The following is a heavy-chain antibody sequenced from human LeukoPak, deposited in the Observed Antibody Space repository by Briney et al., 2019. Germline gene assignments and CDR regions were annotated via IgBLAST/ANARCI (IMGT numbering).Heavy chain of an antibody. CDR2: IYYSGST. CDR3: ASAAAAAPAEYFQH. CDR1: GGSISSYY. Sequence: SETLSLTCTVSGGSISSYYWSWIRQPPGKGLEWIGYIYYSGSTNYNPSLKSRVTISVDTSKNQFSLKLSSVTAADTAVYYCASAAAAAPAEYFQHWGQGTLVTVSS. V-gene: IGHV4-59*01. J-gene: IGHJ1*01. D-gene: IGHD6-13*01.